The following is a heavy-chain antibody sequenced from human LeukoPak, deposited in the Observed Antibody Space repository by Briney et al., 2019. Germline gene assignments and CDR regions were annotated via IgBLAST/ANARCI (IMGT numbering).Heavy chain of an antibody. CDR3: ASIAAANNAFDI. CDR1: GGSISSGGYY. J-gene: IGHJ3*02. V-gene: IGHV4-31*03. CDR2: IYYSGST. D-gene: IGHD6-25*01. Sequence: PSQTLSLTCTVSGGSISSGGYYWSWIRQHPGKGLEWIGYIYYSGSTYYNPSLKSRVTISVDTSKNQFSLKLSSVTAADTAVYYCASIAAANNAFDIWGQGTMVTVSS.